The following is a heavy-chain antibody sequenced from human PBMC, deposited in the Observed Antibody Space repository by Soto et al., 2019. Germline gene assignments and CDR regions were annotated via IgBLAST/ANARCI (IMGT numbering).Heavy chain of an antibody. Sequence: SEPLSLTCTVAGGSISSSSYCWGWISQPPGKGLEWIGSIYYSGSTYYNPSLKSRGTISVDTSKNQFSLKLGSVTAADTAVYSCPRFSEGVLRSFVWLLLEPWAQGTLVTVSS. CDR2: IYYSGST. J-gene: IGHJ5*02. CDR1: GGSISSSSYC. D-gene: IGHD3-9*01. V-gene: IGHV4-39*01. CDR3: PRFSEGVLRSFVWLLLEP.